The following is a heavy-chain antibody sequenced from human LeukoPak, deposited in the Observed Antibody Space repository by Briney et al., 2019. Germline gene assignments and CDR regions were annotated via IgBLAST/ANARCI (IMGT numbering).Heavy chain of an antibody. D-gene: IGHD6-13*01. CDR2: INAGNGNT. Sequence: ASVKVSCKASGYTLTSYAMHWVRQAPGQRLEWMGWINAGNGNTEYSQKFQGRVTITRDTSASTAYMELSSLRSEDTAVYYCARGEIAAALQLYYFDYWGQGTLVTVSS. J-gene: IGHJ4*02. V-gene: IGHV1-3*01. CDR3: ARGEIAAALQLYYFDY. CDR1: GYTLTSYA.